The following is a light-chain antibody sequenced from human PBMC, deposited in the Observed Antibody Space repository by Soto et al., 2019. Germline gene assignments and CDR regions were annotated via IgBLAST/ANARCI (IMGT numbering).Light chain of an antibody. V-gene: IGKV3-20*01. Sequence: EIVLTQSPGTLSLSPGERATLSCRASQSVSSSYLAWYQQKPGQAPRLLIYGASSRATGIPDRFSGSGSGTDFTLTISRLEPEDFAVYYCQQYGSSPPDPAWEDTFGQGTKLEIK. CDR2: GAS. CDR1: QSVSSSY. CDR3: QQYGSSPPDPAWEDT. J-gene: IGKJ2*01.